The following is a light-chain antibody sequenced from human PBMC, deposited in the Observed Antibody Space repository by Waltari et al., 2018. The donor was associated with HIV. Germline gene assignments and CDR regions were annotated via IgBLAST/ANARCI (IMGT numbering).Light chain of an antibody. Sequence: DIVMTQSPLSLPVTPGEPAYISCRSGQSLLHSNGYNYLDWYLQKPGQSPQLLIYLGSNRASGVPDRFSGSGSGTDFTLKISRVEAEDVGVYYCMQALQTPLFTFGPGTKVDIK. CDR2: LGS. J-gene: IGKJ3*01. CDR1: QSLLHSNGYNY. CDR3: MQALQTPLFT. V-gene: IGKV2-28*01.